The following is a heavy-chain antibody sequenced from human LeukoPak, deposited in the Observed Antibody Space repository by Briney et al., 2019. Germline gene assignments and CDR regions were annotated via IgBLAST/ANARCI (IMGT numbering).Heavy chain of an antibody. CDR3: ARDPPGQTYYYDSSGYYSPYYFDY. V-gene: IGHV1-2*02. CDR2: INPKNGAA. D-gene: IGHD3-22*01. Sequence: ASVKVSCKASGYTFTDSYMHWVRQAPGQGLEWMGWINPKNGAAIYAQRFQGRVTMTRDTSISTVYMELRNLRSDDTAVYYCARDPPGQTYYYDSSGYYSPYYFDYWGQGTLVTVSS. CDR1: GYTFTDSY. J-gene: IGHJ4*02.